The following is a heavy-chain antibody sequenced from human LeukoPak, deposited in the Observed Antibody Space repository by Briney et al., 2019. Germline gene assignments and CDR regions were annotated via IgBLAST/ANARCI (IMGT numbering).Heavy chain of an antibody. CDR1: VGSVGNYY. Sequence: SKTLPLTCPVSVGSVGNYYWSWIRQPPGKGLDWIGYVYYRGSTNYNPSLKSRLTISVDTSKNQFFLRLSSVTAADTAIYFCARVVPDGYSDYWGQGTLVTVSS. V-gene: IGHV4-59*02. D-gene: IGHD5-24*01. CDR3: ARVVPDGYSDY. J-gene: IGHJ4*02. CDR2: VYYRGST.